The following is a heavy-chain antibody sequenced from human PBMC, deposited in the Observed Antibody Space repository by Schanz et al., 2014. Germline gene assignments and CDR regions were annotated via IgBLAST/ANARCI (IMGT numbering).Heavy chain of an antibody. D-gene: IGHD2-15*01. CDR3: AKARRKSNCSGGRCFHYSYYGMDV. J-gene: IGHJ6*02. CDR2: IWSDGSTK. V-gene: IGHV3-33*06. CDR1: GFIFSSYG. Sequence: QVQLVESGGGVVQPGRSLRLSCAASGFIFSSYGLHWVRQAPGKGPEWVAVIWSDGSTKYYADSVKGRFTVSRDSGQNSLYLQMNSLRAGDTAVYYCAKARRKSNCSGGRCFHYSYYGMDVWGQGTTVTVSS.